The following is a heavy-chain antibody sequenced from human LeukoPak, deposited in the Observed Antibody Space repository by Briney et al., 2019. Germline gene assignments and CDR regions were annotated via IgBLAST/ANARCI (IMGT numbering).Heavy chain of an antibody. CDR1: GYTFSSYS. J-gene: IGHJ3*02. D-gene: IGHD6-19*01. Sequence: GGSLRLSCAASGYTFSSYSTNWVRQAPGKGLEWVSSISSSSSYIYYADSVKGRFTISRDNAKSSLYLQMNSLRAEDTAVYYCARVVAVAARAFDKWGQGTMVTVSS. CDR2: ISSSSSYI. CDR3: ARVVAVAARAFDK. V-gene: IGHV3-21*01.